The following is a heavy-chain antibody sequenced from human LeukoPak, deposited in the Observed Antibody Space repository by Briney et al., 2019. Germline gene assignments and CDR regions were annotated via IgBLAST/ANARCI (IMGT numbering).Heavy chain of an antibody. CDR3: ARYYYYDSSAYQYYFDY. Sequence: PGGSLRVSCAASGFTFSSYSMNWVRQAPGKGLEWVSSIGTSSSHIYYADSVKGRFTISRDNAKNSLYLQMNSLRVEDTAVYYCARYYYYDSSAYQYYFDYWGQGTLVTVSS. J-gene: IGHJ4*02. V-gene: IGHV3-21*01. D-gene: IGHD3-22*01. CDR2: IGTSSSHI. CDR1: GFTFSSYS.